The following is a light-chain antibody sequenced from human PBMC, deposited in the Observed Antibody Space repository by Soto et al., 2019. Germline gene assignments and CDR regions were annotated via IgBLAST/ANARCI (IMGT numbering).Light chain of an antibody. J-gene: IGKJ1*01. CDR1: QSISSSY. Sequence: EIVLTQSPGTLSLSLGERATLSCRASQSISSSYLAWYQQKPGQAHRLLIYGASSRATGIPDRFSGSGSGTDFTLTISRLEPEDFAVYYCQQYGRTFGQGTKV. CDR2: GAS. V-gene: IGKV3-20*01. CDR3: QQYGRT.